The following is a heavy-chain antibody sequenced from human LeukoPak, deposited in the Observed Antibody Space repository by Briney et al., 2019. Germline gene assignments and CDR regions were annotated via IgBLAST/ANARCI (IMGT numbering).Heavy chain of an antibody. J-gene: IGHJ4*02. CDR3: ARDSYCSGGSCYSAGGY. CDR2: INPNSGGT. V-gene: IGHV1-2*02. Sequence: ASVKVSCKASGYTFTGYYMHWVRQAPGQGLEWMGWINPNSGGTNYAQKFQGRVTMTRDTPISTAYMELSRLRSDDTAVYYCARDSYCSGGSCYSAGGYWGQGTLVTVSS. D-gene: IGHD2-15*01. CDR1: GYTFTGYY.